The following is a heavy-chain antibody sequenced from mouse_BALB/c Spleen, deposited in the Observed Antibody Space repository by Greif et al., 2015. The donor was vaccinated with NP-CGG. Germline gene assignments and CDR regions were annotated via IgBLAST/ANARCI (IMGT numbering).Heavy chain of an antibody. CDR3: AREGGAMSPFAY. Sequence: EVQLQESGGGLVKPGGSLKLSCAASGFTFSDYYMYWVRQTPEKRLEWGATISDGCSYTYYPDSVKGRFTISRDNSKNNLFLQMSRLESEDTDLYSCAREGGAMSPFAYWGQGTLVTVAA. J-gene: IGHJ3*01. CDR1: GFTFSDYY. V-gene: IGHV5-4*02. D-gene: IGHD1-1*02. CDR2: ISDGCSYT.